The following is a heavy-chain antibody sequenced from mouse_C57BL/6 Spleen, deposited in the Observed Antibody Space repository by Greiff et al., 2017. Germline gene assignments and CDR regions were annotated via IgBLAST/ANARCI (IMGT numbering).Heavy chain of an antibody. D-gene: IGHD1-1*01. CDR2: IHPTSGST. J-gene: IGHJ1*03. V-gene: IGHV1-64*01. CDR1: GYTFTSYW. CDR3: ARSYYYGSSPNFDV. Sequence: QVQLQQPGAELVKPGASVKLSCKASGYTFTSYWMHWVKQRPGQGLEWIGMIHPTSGSTNYNEKFKSKATLTVDKSSSTAYMQLSSLTSEDSAVYYCARSYYYGSSPNFDVWGTGTTVTVSS.